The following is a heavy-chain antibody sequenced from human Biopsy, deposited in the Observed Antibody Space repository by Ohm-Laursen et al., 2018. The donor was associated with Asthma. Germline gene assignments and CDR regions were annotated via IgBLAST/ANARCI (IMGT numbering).Heavy chain of an antibody. J-gene: IGHJ6*02. D-gene: IGHD4-23*01. CDR3: ANTLTVASTYGLDV. CDR1: GFTFSIYD. CDR2: ISYDGGNK. Sequence: SLRLSCAAFGFTFSIYDIHWVRQAPGKGLEWVAVISYDGGNKFYGDSVKGRFTISRDNSKNTLYLQMNSLRGEDTAVYYCANTLTVASTYGLDVWGQGTTVTVSS. V-gene: IGHV3-30*18.